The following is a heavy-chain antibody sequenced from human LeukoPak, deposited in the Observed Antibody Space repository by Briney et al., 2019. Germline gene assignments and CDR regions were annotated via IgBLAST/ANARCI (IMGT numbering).Heavy chain of an antibody. CDR3: ALIGDHAWFDP. CDR2: INPNSGGT. J-gene: IGHJ5*02. CDR1: GYTFSGYY. V-gene: IGHV1-2*02. Sequence: ASVKVSCKASGYTFSGYYIFWARRAPGQGLEWMGWINPNSGGTNYAPEFQGRLTMTRDTSITTAYMELSTLRSDDTAVYYCALIGDHAWFDPWGQGTLVTVSS. D-gene: IGHD3-10*01.